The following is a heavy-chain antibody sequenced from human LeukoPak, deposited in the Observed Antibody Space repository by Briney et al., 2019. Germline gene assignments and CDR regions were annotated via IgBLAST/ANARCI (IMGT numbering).Heavy chain of an antibody. CDR3: AREWGPGVAVDY. V-gene: IGHV3-48*02. CDR1: RFTFSSYS. Sequence: GGSLRLSCAASRFTFSSYSMNWVRQAPGKGLEWVSYISSSSSTIHYADSVKGRFTISRDNAKNSLYLQMYSLRDEDTAVYYCAREWGPGVAVDYWGQGTLVTVSS. D-gene: IGHD6-13*01. CDR2: ISSSSSTI. J-gene: IGHJ4*02.